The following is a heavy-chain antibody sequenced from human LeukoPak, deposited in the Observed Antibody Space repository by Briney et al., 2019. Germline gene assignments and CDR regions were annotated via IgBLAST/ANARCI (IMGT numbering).Heavy chain of an antibody. CDR2: INPNSGGT. CDR3: ARVHYHDSSGTYYLDY. J-gene: IGHJ4*02. V-gene: IGHV1-2*06. D-gene: IGHD3-22*01. Sequence: GASVKVSCKASGYTFTGYYMHWVRQAPGQGLEWMGRINPNSGGTNYAQKLQGRVTMTRDTSISTAYMELSRLRSDDTAVYYCARVHYHDSSGTYYLDYWGQGTLVTVSS. CDR1: GYTFTGYY.